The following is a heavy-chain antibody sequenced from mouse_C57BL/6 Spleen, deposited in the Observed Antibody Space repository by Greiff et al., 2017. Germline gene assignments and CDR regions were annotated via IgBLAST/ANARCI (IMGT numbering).Heavy chain of an antibody. D-gene: IGHD4-1*01. CDR3: ARDLANWDAYFDV. Sequence: EVQLQQSGPGLVKPSQSLSLTCSVTGYSITSGYYWNWIRQFPGNKLEWMGYISYDGSNNYNPSLKNRISITRDTSKNQFFLKLNSVTTEDTATYYCARDLANWDAYFDVWGTGTTVTVSS. CDR1: GYSITSGYY. V-gene: IGHV3-6*01. J-gene: IGHJ1*03. CDR2: ISYDGSN.